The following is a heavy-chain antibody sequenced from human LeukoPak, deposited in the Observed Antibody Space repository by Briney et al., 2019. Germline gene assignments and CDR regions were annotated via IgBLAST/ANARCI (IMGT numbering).Heavy chain of an antibody. CDR3: AKMAAGMVA. CDR2: IRYDGSNK. V-gene: IGHV3-30*02. D-gene: IGHD6-13*01. CDR1: GFTFRTYA. J-gene: IGHJ5*02. Sequence: GGSLRLSCAASGFTFRTYAMTWVRQAPGKGLEWVAFIRYDGSNKYYADSVKGRFTISRDNSKNTLYLQMNSLRDEDTAVYYCAKMAAGMVAWGQGTLVTVSS.